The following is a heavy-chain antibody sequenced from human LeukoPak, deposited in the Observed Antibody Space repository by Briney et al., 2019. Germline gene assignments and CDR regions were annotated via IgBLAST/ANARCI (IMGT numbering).Heavy chain of an antibody. J-gene: IGHJ4*02. Sequence: SETLSLTCAVYGGSFSGYYWSWIRQPPGKGLEWIGEINHSGSTNYNPSLKSRVTISVDTSKNQFSLKLSSVTAADTAVYYCARVGRQLLQTLKYFDYWGQGTLVTVSS. CDR1: GGSFSGYY. V-gene: IGHV4-34*01. CDR2: INHSGST. D-gene: IGHD2-15*01. CDR3: ARVGRQLLQTLKYFDY.